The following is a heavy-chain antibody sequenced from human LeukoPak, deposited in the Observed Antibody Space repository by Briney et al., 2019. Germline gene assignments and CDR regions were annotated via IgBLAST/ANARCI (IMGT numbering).Heavy chain of an antibody. D-gene: IGHD3-10*01. CDR3: AAVWFGELPYNWFDP. Sequence: ASVKVSCKVSGYTLTELSMHWVRQAPGKGREWMGGFDPEDGETIYAQKFQGRVTMTEDTSTDTAYMELSSLRSEDTAVYYCAAVWFGELPYNWFDPWGQGTLVTVSS. CDR2: FDPEDGET. CDR1: GYTLTELS. J-gene: IGHJ5*02. V-gene: IGHV1-24*01.